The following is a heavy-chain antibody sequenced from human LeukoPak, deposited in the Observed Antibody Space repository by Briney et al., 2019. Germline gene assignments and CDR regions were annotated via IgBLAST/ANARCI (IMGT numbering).Heavy chain of an antibody. CDR1: GFTFSSYS. J-gene: IGHJ3*02. Sequence: GGSLRLSCAASGFTFSSYSMNWVRQAPGKGLEWVSSISSSSSYIYYADSVKGRFTISRDNAKNSLYLQMNSLRAEDTAVYYCARARQQSDAFDIWGQGTMVTVSS. V-gene: IGHV3-21*01. D-gene: IGHD6-13*01. CDR3: ARARQQSDAFDI. CDR2: ISSSSSYI.